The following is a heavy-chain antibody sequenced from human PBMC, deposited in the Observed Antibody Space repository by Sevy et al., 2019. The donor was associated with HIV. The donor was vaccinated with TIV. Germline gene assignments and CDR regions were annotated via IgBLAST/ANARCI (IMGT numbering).Heavy chain of an antibody. CDR3: ARDRGEILRSAFKS. V-gene: IGHV3-30*04. J-gene: IGHJ5*02. Sequence: GGSLRLSCAASGFTFSEYGMHWVRQAPGKGLEWVAVISHDGRNYTYNTDFVKGRFTISRDNSRNTLYLQMNSLRAEDTAIYYCARDRGEILRSAFKSWGQGTLVTVSS. CDR1: GFTFSEYG. D-gene: IGHD3-10*01. CDR2: ISHDGRNYT.